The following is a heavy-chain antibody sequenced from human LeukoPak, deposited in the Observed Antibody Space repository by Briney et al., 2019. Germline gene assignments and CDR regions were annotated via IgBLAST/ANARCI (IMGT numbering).Heavy chain of an antibody. CDR3: ARDLLLWFGELSGDSDY. V-gene: IGHV3-33*01. D-gene: IGHD3-10*01. CDR1: GFTFSSYG. CDR2: IWDDGSHK. Sequence: PGGSLRLSCAASGFTFSSYGMHWVRQAPGKGLGWVAVIWDDGSHKYYADSVKGRLTISRDNSKNTLHLQMNSLRAEDTAVYYCARDLLLWFGELSGDSDYWGQGTLVTVSS. J-gene: IGHJ4*02.